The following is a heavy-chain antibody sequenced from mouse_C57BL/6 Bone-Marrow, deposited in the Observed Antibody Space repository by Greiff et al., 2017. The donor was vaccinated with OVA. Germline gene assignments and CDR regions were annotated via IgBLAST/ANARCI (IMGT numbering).Heavy chain of an antibody. CDR1: GYTFTDYE. Sequence: VQLQESGAELVRPGASVTLSCKASGYTFTDYEMHWVKQTPVHGLEWIGAIVPETGGTAYNQKFKGKAILTADKSSSTAYMELRSLTSEDSAVYYCTRALLGWYFDVWGTGTTVTVSS. J-gene: IGHJ1*03. CDR2: IVPETGGT. V-gene: IGHV1-15*01. CDR3: TRALLGWYFDV. D-gene: IGHD2-10*01.